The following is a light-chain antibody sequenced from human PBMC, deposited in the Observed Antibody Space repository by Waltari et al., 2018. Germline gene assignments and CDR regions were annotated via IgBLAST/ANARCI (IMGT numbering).Light chain of an antibody. CDR2: KAS. CDR1: ETFSRW. V-gene: IGKV1-5*03. Sequence: DIQMTQSPSTLSASVGDSVTITCRASETFSRWVAWYQQKPGKVPKLLIQKASSLESGVPSRFSGSESGTEFTLTISSLQPDDFATYYCQQYVTSPFTFGQGTKLDIK. J-gene: IGKJ2*01. CDR3: QQYVTSPFT.